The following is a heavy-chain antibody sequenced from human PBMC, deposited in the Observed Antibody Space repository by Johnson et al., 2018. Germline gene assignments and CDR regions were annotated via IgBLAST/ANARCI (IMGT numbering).Heavy chain of an antibody. V-gene: IGHV3-48*01. CDR2: ISGSSSTI. CDR3: AKYGGGYVHYYYYMDV. J-gene: IGHJ6*03. D-gene: IGHD5-12*01. Sequence: VQLVQSGGGLVQXGGSLRLSCAASGFTFSSYSMNWVRQAPGKGLEWVSYISGSSSTIYYADSVRGRLTISRDNAKNSLCLQMNSRRGEDTGVYYCAKYGGGYVHYYYYMDVWGKGTTVTVSS. CDR1: GFTFSSYS.